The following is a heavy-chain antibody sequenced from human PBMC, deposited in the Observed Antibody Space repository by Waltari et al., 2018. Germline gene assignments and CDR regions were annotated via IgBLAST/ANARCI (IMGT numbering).Heavy chain of an antibody. J-gene: IGHJ4*02. D-gene: IGHD4-17*01. CDR3: ARDDMTTVDY. V-gene: IGHV3-21*01. CDR2: ISSSSSYI. CDR1: GFTFSSHS. Sequence: EVQLVESGGGLVKPGGSLRLSCAASGFTFSSHSMNWVRQAPGKGLEWVSSISSSSSYIYYADSVKGRFTISRDNAKNSLYLQMNSLRAEDTAVYYCARDDMTTVDYWGQGTLVTVSS.